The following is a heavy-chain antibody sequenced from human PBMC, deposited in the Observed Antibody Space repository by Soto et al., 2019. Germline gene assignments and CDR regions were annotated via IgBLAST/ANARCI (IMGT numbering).Heavy chain of an antibody. CDR2: IIPIQNKA. V-gene: IGHV1-69*02. D-gene: IGHD2-15*01. CDR3: AKSLLFVDHAYMGV. CDR1: GGSFISYS. Sequence: SVKVSCKASGGSFISYSFTLVRLAPGQGLEWMGRIIPIQNKANYALKFQDRVTITADRSTRTAYMELRSLRPEDTAVYYCAKSLLFVDHAYMGVWGKGTTVTVSS. J-gene: IGHJ6*03.